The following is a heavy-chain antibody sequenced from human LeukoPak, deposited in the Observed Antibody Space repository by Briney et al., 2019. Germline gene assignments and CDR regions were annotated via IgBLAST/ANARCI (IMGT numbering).Heavy chain of an antibody. CDR2: INSDGSRT. D-gene: IGHD3-10*01. Sequence: HSGGSLRLSCAASGFTLSSYEMHWVRHAPGKGLVWVSRINSDGSRTVYADSVKGRFTISRDNAKNTLYLQMNSLRAEDTAIYYCARELPRELTLDYWGQGTLVTVSS. V-gene: IGHV3-74*01. CDR1: GFTLSSYE. CDR3: ARELPRELTLDY. J-gene: IGHJ4*02.